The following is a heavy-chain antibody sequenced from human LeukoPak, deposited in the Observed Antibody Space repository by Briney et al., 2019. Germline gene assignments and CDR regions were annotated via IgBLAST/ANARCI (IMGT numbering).Heavy chain of an antibody. CDR1: DGSISSYY. CDR2: IYYSGST. CDR3: ARFAYCGGHCWYYFDY. Sequence: SETLSLTCTVSDGSISSYYWSWIRQPPGKGLEWIGYIYYSGSTNYNPSLKSRVTISVDASKNQFSLRLSSVTAADTAVYYCARFAYCGGHCWYYFDYWGQGTLVTVSS. D-gene: IGHD2-21*02. V-gene: IGHV4-59*01. J-gene: IGHJ4*02.